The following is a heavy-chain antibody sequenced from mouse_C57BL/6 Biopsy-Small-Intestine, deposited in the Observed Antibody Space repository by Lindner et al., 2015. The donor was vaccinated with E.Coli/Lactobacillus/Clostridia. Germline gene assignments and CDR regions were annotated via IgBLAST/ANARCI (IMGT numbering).Heavy chain of an antibody. CDR2: VIPIFGTA. V-gene: IGHV1-81*01. CDR3: ARAYRGYSSGWYYYYGMDV. D-gene: IGHD1-1*01. J-gene: IGHJ1*01. CDR1: GGTFSSYA. Sequence: SVKVSCKASGGTFSSYAISWVRQAPRTRALSGWEGVIPIFGTANHAQKFQGRVAITADESTSTAYMELSSLRSEDTAVYYCARAYRGYSSGWYYYYGMDVWGQGTTVTVSS.